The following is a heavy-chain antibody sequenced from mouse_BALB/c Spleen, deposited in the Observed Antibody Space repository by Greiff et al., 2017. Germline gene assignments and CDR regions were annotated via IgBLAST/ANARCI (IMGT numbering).Heavy chain of an antibody. CDR1: GYTFTDYE. D-gene: IGHD2-4*01. Sequence: VQLQQSGAELVRPGASVTLSCKASGYTFTDYEMHWVKQTPVHGLEWIGAIDPETGGTAYNQKFKGKATLTADKSSSTAYMELRSLTSEDSAVYYCTTMITTRDAMDYWGQGTSVTVSS. CDR2: IDPETGGT. V-gene: IGHV1-15*01. CDR3: TTMITTRDAMDY. J-gene: IGHJ4*01.